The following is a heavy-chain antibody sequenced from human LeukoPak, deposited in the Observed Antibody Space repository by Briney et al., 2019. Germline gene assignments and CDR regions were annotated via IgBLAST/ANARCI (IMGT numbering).Heavy chain of an antibody. D-gene: IGHD5-12*01. Sequence: TGGSLRLSCTASGFTFSGYWMSWVRQPRGEGLEWVANIQQGGGEKHYVDSVKGRFTISRDNAKNSLYLQMNRLRAEDTGVYDCARAGGNSGYNSQFNWFDTWGQGTLVTVSS. J-gene: IGHJ5*02. CDR3: ARAGGNSGYNSQFNWFDT. V-gene: IGHV3-7*03. CDR1: GFTFSGYW. CDR2: IQQGGGEK.